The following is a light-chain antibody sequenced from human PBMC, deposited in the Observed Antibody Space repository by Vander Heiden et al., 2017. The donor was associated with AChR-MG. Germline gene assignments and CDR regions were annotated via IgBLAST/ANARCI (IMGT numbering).Light chain of an antibody. CDR3: QQYGSSQFT. V-gene: IGKV3-20*01. Sequence: EIVLTQSPGTLSLSPGERATLSCRASQSVSSIYLAWYQQKPGQAPRLLIYGASSRATGIPDRFSGSGSGTDFTLTINRLEPEDFAVYYCQQYGSSQFTFGPGTKVDIK. J-gene: IGKJ3*01. CDR2: GAS. CDR1: QSVSSIY.